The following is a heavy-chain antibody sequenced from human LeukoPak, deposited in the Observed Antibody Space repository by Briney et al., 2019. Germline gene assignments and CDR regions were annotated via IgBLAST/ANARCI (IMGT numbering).Heavy chain of an antibody. Sequence: ASVKVSCKASGGTFSSYAISWVRQAPGQGLEWMGGIIPIFGTANYAQKFQGRVTITTDESTSTAYMELSSLRSEDTAVYYCARSKRGYSGYDYFDYWGQGTLVTVSS. CDR3: ARSKRGYSGYDYFDY. CDR1: GGTFSSYA. CDR2: IIPIFGTA. V-gene: IGHV1-69*05. J-gene: IGHJ4*02. D-gene: IGHD5-12*01.